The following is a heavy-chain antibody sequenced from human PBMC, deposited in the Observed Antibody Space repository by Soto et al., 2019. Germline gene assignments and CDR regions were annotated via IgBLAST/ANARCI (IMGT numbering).Heavy chain of an antibody. CDR2: INRGGDT. V-gene: IGHV4-34*01. Sequence: SETLSLTCAVYGGSFSGNYWSWIRQPPGKGLEWIGEINRGGDTDYNPSLKSRVTISLDTSKNQFSLKLSSVTAADTAVYFCARGYGSGSYYNYWGQGTLVIVSS. CDR1: GGSFSGNY. D-gene: IGHD3-10*01. CDR3: ARGYGSGSYYNY. J-gene: IGHJ4*02.